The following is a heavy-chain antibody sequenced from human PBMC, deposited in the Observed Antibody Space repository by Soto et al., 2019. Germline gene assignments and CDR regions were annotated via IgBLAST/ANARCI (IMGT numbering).Heavy chain of an antibody. J-gene: IGHJ5*02. CDR3: ARGLGIRGNWFDP. CDR1: GFTFSSYW. V-gene: IGHV3-7*01. Sequence: EVQLVESGGGLVQPGGSLRLSCAASGFTFSSYWMSWVRQAPGKGLEWVANIKQDGSEKYYVDSVKGRFTISRDNAKNSLYRQMNSLRAEDTAVYYCARGLGIRGNWFDPWGQGTLVTVSS. D-gene: IGHD7-27*01. CDR2: IKQDGSEK.